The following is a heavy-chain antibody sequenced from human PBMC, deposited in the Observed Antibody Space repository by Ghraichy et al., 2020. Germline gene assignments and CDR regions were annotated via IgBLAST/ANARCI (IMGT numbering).Heavy chain of an antibody. J-gene: IGHJ6*03. CDR2: IYYSGST. Sequence: SETLSLTCTVSGGSISSSSYYWGWIRQPPGKGLEWIGSIYYSGSTYYNPSLKSRVTISVDTSKNQFSLKLSSVTAADTAVYYCARQESSGWYGRYYYYMDVWGKGTTVTVSS. CDR3: ARQESSGWYGRYYYYMDV. V-gene: IGHV4-39*01. CDR1: GGSISSSSYY. D-gene: IGHD6-19*01.